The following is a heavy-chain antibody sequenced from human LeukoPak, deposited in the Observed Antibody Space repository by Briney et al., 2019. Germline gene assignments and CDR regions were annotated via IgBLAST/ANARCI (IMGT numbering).Heavy chain of an antibody. CDR3: AKIGSSPAPASDY. D-gene: IGHD6-13*01. J-gene: IGHJ4*02. CDR2: IGGSGDSS. V-gene: IGHV3-23*01. Sequence: GGSLRLSCAASGFTFRSYTMSWVRQAPGKGLEWVSAIGGSGDSSSYADSVKGRFTISRDNSKNTLYLQMNSLRAEDTAVYYCAKIGSSPAPASDYWGQGTLVTVSS. CDR1: GFTFRSYT.